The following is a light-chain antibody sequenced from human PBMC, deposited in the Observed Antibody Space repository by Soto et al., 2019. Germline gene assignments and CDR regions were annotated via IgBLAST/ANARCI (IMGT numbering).Light chain of an antibody. J-gene: IGKJ4*01. CDR2: AAS. V-gene: IGKV1-39*01. Sequence: DIRMTQSPSSLSASVVDRVTITCRATQSIGNYLNWYQQRPGKAPNVLIYAASSLQSGVPSRFSGSGSGTDFTLTISSLQPEDFATYYCQQSYSTPLTFGGGTKVEIK. CDR3: QQSYSTPLT. CDR1: QSIGNY.